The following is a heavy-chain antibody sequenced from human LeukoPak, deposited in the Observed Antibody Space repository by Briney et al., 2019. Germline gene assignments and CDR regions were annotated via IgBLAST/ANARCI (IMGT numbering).Heavy chain of an antibody. CDR1: GGSVSSYY. J-gene: IGHJ6*03. Sequence: SETLSLTCTVPGGSVSSYYWSWIRPPPGKGLEWIGYIYYSGSTNYNPSLKSRVTIPVDTSKNQFSPKLSSVTAADTAVYYCARVGLFCSSTSCDGVDYYYYMDVWGKGTTVTVSS. CDR2: IYYSGST. CDR3: ARVGLFCSSTSCDGVDYYYYMDV. D-gene: IGHD2-2*01. V-gene: IGHV4-59*02.